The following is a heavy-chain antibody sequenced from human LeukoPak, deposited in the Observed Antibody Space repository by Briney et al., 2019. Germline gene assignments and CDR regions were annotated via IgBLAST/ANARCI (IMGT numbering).Heavy chain of an antibody. CDR3: AKGVYSSTWYGWFDP. CDR1: GFTFDDYA. D-gene: IGHD6-13*01. Sequence: GGSLRLSCAASGFTFDDYAMHWVRQVPGKGLEWVSGISWNGGSVGYADSVKGRFTISRDNAKNSLYLQMDSLRAEDTALYYCAKGVYSSTWYGWFDPWGQGTLVTVSP. CDR2: ISWNGGSV. J-gene: IGHJ5*02. V-gene: IGHV3-9*01.